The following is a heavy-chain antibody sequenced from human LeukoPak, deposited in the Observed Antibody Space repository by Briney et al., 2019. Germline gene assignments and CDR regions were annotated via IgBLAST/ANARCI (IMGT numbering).Heavy chain of an antibody. V-gene: IGHV3-21*01. D-gene: IGHD3-22*01. CDR2: VSTAGSFI. Sequence: GGSLRLPCAASGFAFGTYSMDWVRQAPGKGLEWVSSVSTAGSFIYYADSVKGRFTISRDNAHISLFLQMRSLRADDTVVYYCARDVSYDSSGDAFDIWGQGTMVTVSS. J-gene: IGHJ3*02. CDR1: GFAFGTYS. CDR3: ARDVSYDSSGDAFDI.